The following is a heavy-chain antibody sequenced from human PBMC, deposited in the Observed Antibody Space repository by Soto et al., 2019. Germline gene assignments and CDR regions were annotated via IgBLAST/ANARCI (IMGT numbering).Heavy chain of an antibody. V-gene: IGHV4-31*03. D-gene: IGHD3-16*01. Sequence: QVQLQESGPGLVKPSQTLSLTCTVSGGSVSSGGYYWSWIRQHPGKGLEWIGYIYYSESTYYNPSLRSRVTIPIATSKNNSSLKLSSVPAADPPAYYWAGAWGGYFDYWGQGTLVTVSS. J-gene: IGHJ4*02. CDR1: GGSVSSGGYY. CDR2: IYYSEST. CDR3: AGAWGGYFDY.